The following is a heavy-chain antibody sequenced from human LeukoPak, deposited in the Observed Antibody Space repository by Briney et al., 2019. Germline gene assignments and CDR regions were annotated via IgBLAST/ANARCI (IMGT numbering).Heavy chain of an antibody. CDR3: ARVGFLAGTTFPEDDY. J-gene: IGHJ4*02. CDR1: GFTVSSNF. V-gene: IGHV3-53*01. CDR2: IYSGGST. Sequence: GGSLRLSCAASGFTVSSNFMTWVRQAPGKGLEWVSTIYSGGSTYYADSVKGRFTISRDNAKNSLYLQMNSLRAEDTAVYYCARVGFLAGTTFPEDDYWAREPWSPSPQ. D-gene: IGHD1-1*01.